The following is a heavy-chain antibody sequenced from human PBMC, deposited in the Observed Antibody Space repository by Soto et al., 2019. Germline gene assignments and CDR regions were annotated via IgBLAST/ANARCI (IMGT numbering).Heavy chain of an antibody. CDR3: ARDPHNGDFDY. D-gene: IGHD1-20*01. CDR1: GGSISSYY. Sequence: SETLSLTCTVSGGSISSYYWSWIRQPPGKGLEWIGYIYYSGSTNYNPSLKSRVTISVDTSKNQFSLKLSSVTAADTAVYYCARDPHNGDFDYWGQGTLVTVSS. CDR2: IYYSGST. V-gene: IGHV4-59*01. J-gene: IGHJ4*02.